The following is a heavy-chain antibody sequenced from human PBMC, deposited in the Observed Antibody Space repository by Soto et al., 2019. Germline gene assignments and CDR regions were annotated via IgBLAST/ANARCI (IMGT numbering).Heavy chain of an antibody. V-gene: IGHV3-23*01. CDR1: GFTFSRYA. J-gene: IGHJ5*02. CDR3: ANCDSPWCSGGSCYTALDL. Sequence: GGSLRLSCAASGFTFSRYAMNWVRQAPGKGLEWVSMISGSGGSTDYADSVKGRFTISRDNSKNTLYLQMNSVRAEDTDIYYSANCDSPWCSGGSCYTALDLWGRGTLVTVSS. D-gene: IGHD2-15*01. CDR2: ISGSGGST.